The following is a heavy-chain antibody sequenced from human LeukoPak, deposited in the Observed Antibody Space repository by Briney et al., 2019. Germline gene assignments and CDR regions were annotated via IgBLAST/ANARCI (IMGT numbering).Heavy chain of an antibody. Sequence: QPGGSLRLSCAASGFTISSYGMHWVRQAPGKGLEWVAFIRYDGSNKCYADSVKGRFTISRDNSKNTLYLQMNSLRAEDTAVYYCAKVNVDYWGQGTLVTVSS. CDR1: GFTISSYG. CDR2: IRYDGSNK. J-gene: IGHJ4*02. CDR3: AKVNVDY. V-gene: IGHV3-30*02.